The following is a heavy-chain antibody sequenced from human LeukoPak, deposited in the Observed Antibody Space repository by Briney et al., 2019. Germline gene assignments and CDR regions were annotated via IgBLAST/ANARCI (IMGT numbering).Heavy chain of an antibody. J-gene: IGHJ4*02. V-gene: IGHV1-2*02. D-gene: IGHD1-1*01. Sequence: ASVKVSCKASGYTFTGYYMHWVRQAPGQGLEWMGWINPNSGGTNYAQKFQGRVTMTRDTSISTAYMELSRLRSDDTAVYYCARDTCAEDNWNEIDYWGQGTLVTVSS. CDR2: INPNSGGT. CDR1: GYTFTGYY. CDR3: ARDTCAEDNWNEIDY.